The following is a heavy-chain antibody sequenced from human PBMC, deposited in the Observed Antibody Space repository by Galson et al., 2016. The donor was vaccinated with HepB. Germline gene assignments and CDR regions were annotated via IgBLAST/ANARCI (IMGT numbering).Heavy chain of an antibody. Sequence: QSGAEVKKPGESLKISCKASGYNFATYWIGWVRQMPGKGLEWMGSFYPGDSDTRYGPSFEGHVTISADKSITTAYLQWSSLKASDTGTYYCARLDILTGVDSWGQGTLVTVSS. D-gene: IGHD3-9*01. CDR2: FYPGDSDT. CDR1: GYNFATYW. J-gene: IGHJ4*02. V-gene: IGHV5-51*01. CDR3: ARLDILTGVDS.